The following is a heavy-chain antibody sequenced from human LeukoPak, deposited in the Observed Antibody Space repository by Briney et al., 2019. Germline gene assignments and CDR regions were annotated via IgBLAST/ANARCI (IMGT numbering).Heavy chain of an antibody. J-gene: IGHJ4*02. CDR1: GFTFSSYS. CDR2: ISSSSSYI. CDR3: ARVHQGYCSGGSCYDLLFDY. Sequence: PGGSLRLSCAASGFTFSSYSMNWVRQAPGKGLEWVSSISSSSSYIYYADSVKGRFTISRDNAKNSLYLQMNSLRAEDTAVYYCARVHQGYCSGGSCYDLLFDYWGQGTLVTVSS. D-gene: IGHD2-15*01. V-gene: IGHV3-21*01.